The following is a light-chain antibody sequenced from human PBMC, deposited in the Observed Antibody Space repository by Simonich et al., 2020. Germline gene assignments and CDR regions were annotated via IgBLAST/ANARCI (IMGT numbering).Light chain of an antibody. CDR3: QQYNNWPPLT. CDR1: QSVSSK. J-gene: IGKJ4*01. Sequence: EIVMTQSPATLSVSPGERATRSCRASQSVSSKLAWYQQKPGQAPRLLIYGASTRATGIPARFSGSWSGTEFTLTISSMQSEDFAVYYCQQYNNWPPLTFGGGTKVEIK. CDR2: GAS. V-gene: IGKV3-15*01.